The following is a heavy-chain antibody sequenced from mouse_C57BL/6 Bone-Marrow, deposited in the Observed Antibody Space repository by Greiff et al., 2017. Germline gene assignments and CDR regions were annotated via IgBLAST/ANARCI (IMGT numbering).Heavy chain of an antibody. CDR1: GFTFSDYG. D-gene: IGHD1-1*01. CDR3: ARNTTVVATRAAMDY. J-gene: IGHJ4*01. Sequence: EVKLQESGGGLVKPGGSLKLSCAASGFTFSDYGMHWVRQAPEKGLEWVAYISSGSSTIYYADTVKGRFTISRDNAKNTLFLQMTSLRSEDTAMYYCARNTTVVATRAAMDYWGQGTSVTVSS. CDR2: ISSGSSTI. V-gene: IGHV5-17*01.